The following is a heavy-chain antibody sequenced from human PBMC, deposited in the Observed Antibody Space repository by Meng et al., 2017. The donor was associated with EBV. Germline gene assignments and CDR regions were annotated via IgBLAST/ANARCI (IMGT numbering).Heavy chain of an antibody. CDR3: VRGPPVGVPGPDDY. V-gene: IGHV1-3*01. J-gene: IGHJ4*02. D-gene: IGHD2-21*01. Sequence: QVQLVQFGAGVKNPGASVKVSCKASGYAFTSYILHWVRQAPGQRLEWMGWINVGVGYTKYSQKFQGKVTISSDTSATTGYMELSSLRSEDTAVYYCVRGPPVGVPGPDDYWGQGTLVTVSS. CDR1: GYAFTSYI. CDR2: INVGVGYT.